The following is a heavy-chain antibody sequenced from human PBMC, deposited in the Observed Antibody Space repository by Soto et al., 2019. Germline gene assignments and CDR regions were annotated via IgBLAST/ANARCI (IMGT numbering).Heavy chain of an antibody. J-gene: IGHJ4*02. CDR3: ARGKAMVRGVIDY. CDR1: GFTVSSNY. V-gene: IGHV3-66*01. Sequence: GGSLRLSCAASGFTVSSNYMSWIRQAPGKGLEWVSVIYSGGSTYYADSVKGRFTISRDNSKNTLYLQMNSLRAEDTAVYYCARGKAMVRGVIDYWGQGTLVTVSS. CDR2: IYSGGST. D-gene: IGHD3-10*01.